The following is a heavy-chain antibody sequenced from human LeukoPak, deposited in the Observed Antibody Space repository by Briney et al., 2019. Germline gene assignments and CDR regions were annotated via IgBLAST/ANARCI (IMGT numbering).Heavy chain of an antibody. J-gene: IGHJ5*02. V-gene: IGHV1-69*05. CDR1: GGTFSSYA. CDR2: IIPIFGAA. CDR3: ARASYYYDSSGYRRYNWFDP. Sequence: SVKVSCKASGGTFSSYAISWVRQAPGQGLEWMGRIIPIFGAANYAQKFQGRVTITTDESTSTAYMELSSLRSEDTAVYYCARASYYYDSSGYRRYNWFDPWGQGTLVTVSS. D-gene: IGHD3-22*01.